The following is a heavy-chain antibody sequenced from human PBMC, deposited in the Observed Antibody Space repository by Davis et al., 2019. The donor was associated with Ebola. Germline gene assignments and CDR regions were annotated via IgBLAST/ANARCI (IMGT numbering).Heavy chain of an antibody. CDR3: ARVHPLNSSGYYYYFDY. J-gene: IGHJ4*02. V-gene: IGHV4-34*01. Sequence: PGGSLRLSCAVYGGSFSGYYWSWIRQPPGKGLEWIGEINHSGSTNYNPSLKSRVTISVDTSKNQFSLKLSSVTAADTAVYYCARVHPLNSSGYYYYFDYWGQGTLVTVSS. CDR1: GGSFSGYY. CDR2: INHSGST. D-gene: IGHD3-22*01.